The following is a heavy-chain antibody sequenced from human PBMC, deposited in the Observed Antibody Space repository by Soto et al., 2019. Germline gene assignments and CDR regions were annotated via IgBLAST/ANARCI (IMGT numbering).Heavy chain of an antibody. Sequence: TSVTLSLTCTVSGGSISSSSYYWGWIRQPPGKGLEWIGSIYYSGSTYYNPSLKSRVTISVDTSKNQFSLKLSSVTAADTAVYYCARRGGDYGGKFGAFDIWGQGTMVTVSS. J-gene: IGHJ3*02. CDR2: IYYSGST. D-gene: IGHD4-17*01. CDR1: GGSISSSSYY. V-gene: IGHV4-39*01. CDR3: ARRGGDYGGKFGAFDI.